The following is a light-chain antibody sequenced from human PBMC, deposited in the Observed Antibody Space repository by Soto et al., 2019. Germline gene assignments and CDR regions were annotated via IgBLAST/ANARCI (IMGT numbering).Light chain of an antibody. V-gene: IGKV3-15*01. CDR3: QQYNKWPHT. CDR1: QSVNIN. Sequence: EIVLTQSQDTLSVSPGGSATLSCRASQSVNINLAWYQQKPGQSPRLLVYGSSTRATGSPARFSGRGSGTEFTLTISGLQFEDLAVYYCQQYNKWPHTFGQGTKVDI. J-gene: IGKJ2*01. CDR2: GSS.